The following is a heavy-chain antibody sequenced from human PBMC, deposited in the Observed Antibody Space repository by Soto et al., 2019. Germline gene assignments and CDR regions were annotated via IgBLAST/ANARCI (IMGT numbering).Heavy chain of an antibody. CDR3: ARDDTGSGIKPAD. CDR2: ISYDGSNK. V-gene: IGHV3-30-3*01. D-gene: IGHD3-10*01. Sequence: PGGSLRLSCAASGFTFSSYAMHWVRQAPGKGLEWVAVISYDGSNKYYADSVKGRFTISRDNSKNTLYLQMNSLRAEDTAVYYCARDDTGSGIKPADWGQGTLVTVSS. CDR1: GFTFSSYA. J-gene: IGHJ4*02.